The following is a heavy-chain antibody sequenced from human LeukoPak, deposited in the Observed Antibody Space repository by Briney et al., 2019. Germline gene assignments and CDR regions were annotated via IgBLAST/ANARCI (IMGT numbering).Heavy chain of an antibody. CDR1: GGSISSGGYY. Sequence: SQTLSLTCTVSGGSISSGGYYWSWIRQHPGKGLEWIGYIYYSGSTYYNPPLKSRVTISVDTSNNQFSLKLSSVTAADKAVYYCARTPWPRYCSSTSCYTGGVYFDSWGQGTLFSVSS. D-gene: IGHD2-2*02. J-gene: IGHJ4*02. V-gene: IGHV4-31*03. CDR2: IYYSGST. CDR3: ARTPWPRYCSSTSCYTGGVYFDS.